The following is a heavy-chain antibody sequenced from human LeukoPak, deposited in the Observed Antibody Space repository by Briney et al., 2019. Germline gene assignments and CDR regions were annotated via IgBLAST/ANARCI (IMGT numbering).Heavy chain of an antibody. CDR3: ARSYGNFQNYYDY. CDR2: IYYRGST. J-gene: IGHJ4*02. Sequence: SETLSLTCTVSGGSISSISYYWGWIRQPPGKGLEWIGHIYYRGSTFYDPSLRGRVTISVDTSKNHFSVKLTSVTTADTAVYYCARSYGNFQNYYDYWGQGTLVTVSS. CDR1: GGSISSISYY. V-gene: IGHV4-39*07. D-gene: IGHD1-7*01.